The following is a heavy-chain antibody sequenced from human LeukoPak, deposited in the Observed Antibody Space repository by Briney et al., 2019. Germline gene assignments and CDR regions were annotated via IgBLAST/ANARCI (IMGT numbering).Heavy chain of an antibody. V-gene: IGHV3-53*01. CDR2: IYSGGST. CDR1: GFTVSSNY. CDR3: ARLGGYGTSFVMRWYFDL. Sequence: PGGSLRLSCAASGFTVSSNYMSWVRQAPGKGLAWVSFIYSGGSTSYADSVKGRFTISRDSSKNTLYLQMNSLRAEDTAVYYCARLGGYGTSFVMRWYFDLWGRGTLVTVSS. D-gene: IGHD2-2*03. J-gene: IGHJ2*01.